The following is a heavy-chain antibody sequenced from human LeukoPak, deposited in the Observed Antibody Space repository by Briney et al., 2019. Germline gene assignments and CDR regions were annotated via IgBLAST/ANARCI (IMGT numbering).Heavy chain of an antibody. J-gene: IGHJ4*01. Sequence: PGGSLRLSCAASGFTFGSCGMNWVRQAPGKGLEWVSSISSTSTYIHYADSVKGRFTISRDNAKNSLFLQMNSLRAEDTAVYYCARGPFSYSVFGSYYFDYWGHGTLVSVSS. D-gene: IGHD5/OR15-5a*01. V-gene: IGHV3-21*01. CDR3: ARGPFSYSVFGSYYFDY. CDR1: GFTFGSCG. CDR2: ISSTSTYI.